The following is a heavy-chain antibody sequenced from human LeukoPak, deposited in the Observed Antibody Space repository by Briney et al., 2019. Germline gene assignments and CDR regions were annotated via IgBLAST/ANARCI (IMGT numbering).Heavy chain of an antibody. CDR3: ARGGCSSASCAFDY. CDR1: GFTFSSYG. CDR2: ISYDGSNK. D-gene: IGHD2-2*01. Sequence: GRSLRLSCAASGFTFSSYGMHWVRQAPGKGLEWVAVISYDGSNKYYADSVKGRFTISRDNAKNTLYLQMNSLRVEDTAEYYCARGGCSSASCAFDYWGQGTLVTVSS. J-gene: IGHJ4*02. V-gene: IGHV3-30*03.